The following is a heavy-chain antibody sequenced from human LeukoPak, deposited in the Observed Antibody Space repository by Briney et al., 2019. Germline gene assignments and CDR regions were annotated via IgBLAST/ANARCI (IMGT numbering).Heavy chain of an antibody. CDR1: GGSISSGSYY. V-gene: IGHV4-61*02. CDR2: ISASGST. CDR3: ARDPRWYFDL. J-gene: IGHJ2*01. Sequence: PSETLSLTCTVSGGSISSGSYYWSWIRQPAGKGMEWFGRISASGSTNYNPSLRSRVTISVDASRDQSSLTLTSVTAADTAVYYCARDPRWYFDLWGRGTLVTVSS.